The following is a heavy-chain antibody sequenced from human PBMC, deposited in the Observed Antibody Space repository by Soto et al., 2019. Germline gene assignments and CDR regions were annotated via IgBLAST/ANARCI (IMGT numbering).Heavy chain of an antibody. CDR3: ERQEETYYNLYGMDV. V-gene: IGHV5-51*01. Sequence: GESLKISCKSYGYSFTTYWIAWVRQMPGKGLEWMGSIHPGESDTRYSPSFQGQVTISADRSITTAYLQWSSLKASDTAMYYCERQEETYYNLYGMDVWGQGTTVTVSS. D-gene: IGHD1-20*01. CDR1: GYSFTTYW. J-gene: IGHJ6*02. CDR2: IHPGESDT.